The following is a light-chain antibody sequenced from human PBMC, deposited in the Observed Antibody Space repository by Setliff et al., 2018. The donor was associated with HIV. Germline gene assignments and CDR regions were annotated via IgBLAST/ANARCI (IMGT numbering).Light chain of an antibody. Sequence: SYELTQPSSVSVAPGKTAGITCGGNNIGSKTVHWYQQEPGQAPVLVIYYDSDRPSGIPERFSGSNSGNTATLTISRVEAGDEADYYCQVWDTSGNHWVFGGGTKVTV. CDR2: YDS. V-gene: IGLV3-21*04. CDR3: QVWDTSGNHWV. J-gene: IGLJ3*02. CDR1: NIGSKT.